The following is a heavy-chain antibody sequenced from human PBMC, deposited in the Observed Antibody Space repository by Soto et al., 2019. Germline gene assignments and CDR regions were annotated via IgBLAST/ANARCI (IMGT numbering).Heavy chain of an antibody. D-gene: IGHD3-10*01. CDR1: GYTFTGYY. CDR2: INPNSGGT. CDR3: ARGKDVLLWFGELLEYYGMDV. V-gene: IGHV1-2*04. J-gene: IGHJ6*02. Sequence: GASVKVSCKASGYTFTGYYMHWMRQAPGQGLEWMGWINPNSGGTNYAQKFQGWVTMTRDTSISTAYMELSRLRSDDTAVYYCARGKDVLLWFGELLEYYGMDVWGQGTTVTVSS.